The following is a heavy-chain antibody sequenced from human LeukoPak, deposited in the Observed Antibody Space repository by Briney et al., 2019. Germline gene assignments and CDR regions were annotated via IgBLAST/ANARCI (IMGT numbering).Heavy chain of an antibody. CDR2: INSNSGGT. V-gene: IGHV1-2*02. CDR3: ARGDILISQSTPSHY. Sequence: ASVKASCNASGYTFTDYYADCVRQAPGQGLEWMGWINSNSGGTNYAQKFQGRVTMTRDTSISTAYMEVRRLTSDDTAVYYCARGDILISQSTPSHYWGQGTLVTVSS. D-gene: IGHD3-9*01. J-gene: IGHJ4*02. CDR1: GYTFTDYY.